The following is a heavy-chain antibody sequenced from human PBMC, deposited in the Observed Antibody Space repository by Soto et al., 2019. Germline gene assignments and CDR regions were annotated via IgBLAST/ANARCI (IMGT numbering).Heavy chain of an antibody. CDR2: IHPGDSRT. J-gene: IGHJ5*02. V-gene: IGHV5-51*01. Sequence: GESLKISCKGSGYYFTHYWIGWVRQMPGEGLEWMGVIHPGDSRTEYSPSFQGQVTISADKSISTAYLQWNTLKTSDTATYYCARLPTGFPNWFDPWGQGTLVTVSS. CDR1: GYYFTHYW. CDR3: ARLPTGFPNWFDP. D-gene: IGHD4-17*01.